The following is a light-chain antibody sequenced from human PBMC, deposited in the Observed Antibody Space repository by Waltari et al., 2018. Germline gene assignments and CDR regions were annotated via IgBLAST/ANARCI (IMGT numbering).Light chain of an antibody. CDR2: KNS. CDR3: ATWDDSLSGVV. V-gene: IGLV1-47*01. J-gene: IGLJ2*01. Sequence: QSVLTQSPSMSETPGQRVIISCSGRSSNIGNNYVYCYQHFPGMAPKLVMFKNSQRPSGVPDRFSGSSYGTSASLAISGLRSEDEADYYCATWDDSLSGVVFGGGTRLTVL. CDR1: SSNIGNNY.